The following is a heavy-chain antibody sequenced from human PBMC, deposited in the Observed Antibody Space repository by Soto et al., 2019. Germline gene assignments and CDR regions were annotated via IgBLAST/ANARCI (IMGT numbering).Heavy chain of an antibody. CDR2: IIPIFGTA. V-gene: IGHV1-69*13. Sequence: SVKVSCKASGGTFSSYAISWVRQAPGQGLEWMGGIIPIFGTANYAQKFQGRVTITADESTSTAYMELSSLRSEDTAVYYCARLELTTVTFQVFVSKNSYGMDVWGQGTTVTVSS. CDR3: ARLELTTVTFQVFVSKNSYGMDV. J-gene: IGHJ6*02. D-gene: IGHD4-4*01. CDR1: GGTFSSYA.